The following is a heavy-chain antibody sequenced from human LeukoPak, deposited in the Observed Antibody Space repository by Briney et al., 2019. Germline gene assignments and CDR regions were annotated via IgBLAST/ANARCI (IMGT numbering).Heavy chain of an antibody. V-gene: IGHV3-30*04. D-gene: IGHD6-13*01. CDR1: GFTFSSYA. CDR3: ARVHIAAAGTADAFDI. CDR2: ISYDGSNK. Sequence: GGSLRLSCAASGFTFSSYAMHWVRQAPGKGLEWVAVISYDGSNKYYADSVKGRFTISRDNSKNTLYLQMNSLRAGDTAVYYCARVHIAAAGTADAFDIWGQGTMVTVSS. J-gene: IGHJ3*02.